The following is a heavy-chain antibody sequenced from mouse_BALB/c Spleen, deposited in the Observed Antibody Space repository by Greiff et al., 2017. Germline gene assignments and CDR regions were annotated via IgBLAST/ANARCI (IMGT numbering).Heavy chain of an antibody. V-gene: IGHV1S137*01. Sequence: VKLMESGAELVRPGVSVKISCKGSGYTFTDYAMHWVKQSHAKSLEWIGVISTYYGDTSYNQKFKGKATMTVDKSSSTAYMELARLTSEDSAIYYCARDYYGSSGPWFAYWGQGTLVTVSA. J-gene: IGHJ3*01. CDR2: ISTYYGDT. CDR3: ARDYYGSSGPWFAY. D-gene: IGHD1-1*01. CDR1: GYTFTDYA.